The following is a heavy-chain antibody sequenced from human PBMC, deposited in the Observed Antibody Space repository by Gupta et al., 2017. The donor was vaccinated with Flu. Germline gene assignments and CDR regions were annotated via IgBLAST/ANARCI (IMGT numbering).Heavy chain of an antibody. CDR2: INPNSGDT. J-gene: IGHJ4*02. D-gene: IGHD3-10*01. CDR3: TRVRIAPIRFEY. Sequence: WMGWINPNSGDTRYAPNFEGRVTMTRDTSISTAYMEVTRLTFNDTAVYYCTRVRIAPIRFEYWGQGTLVAVSS. V-gene: IGHV1-2*02.